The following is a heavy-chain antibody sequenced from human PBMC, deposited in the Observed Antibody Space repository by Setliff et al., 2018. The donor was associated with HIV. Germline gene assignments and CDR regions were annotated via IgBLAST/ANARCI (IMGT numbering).Heavy chain of an antibody. J-gene: IGHJ4*02. CDR1: GFTFSSYG. Sequence: GGSLRLSCAASGFTFSSYGMHWVRQAPGKGLEWVAFIRYDGSNKYYADSVKGRFTISRDNSKNSLYLQMNSLRAEDTAVYYCARDAYSYDSSGFDYWGQGTLVTVSS. CDR2: IRYDGSNK. V-gene: IGHV3-30*02. D-gene: IGHD3-22*01. CDR3: ARDAYSYDSSGFDY.